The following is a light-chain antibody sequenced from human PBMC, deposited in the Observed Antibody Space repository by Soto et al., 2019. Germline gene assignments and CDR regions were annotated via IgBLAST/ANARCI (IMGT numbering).Light chain of an antibody. Sequence: EIVMTQSPATLSVSPGERATLSCRASQSVSSNLAWFQQRPGQAPRLLIYGASTRATGVPARVSGSGSGTDLTLTLSCLPSQHFTLYYHQHYNNWPLTFGGGTKVEIK. J-gene: IGKJ4*01. CDR3: QHYNNWPLT. CDR2: GAS. CDR1: QSVSSN. V-gene: IGKV3-15*01.